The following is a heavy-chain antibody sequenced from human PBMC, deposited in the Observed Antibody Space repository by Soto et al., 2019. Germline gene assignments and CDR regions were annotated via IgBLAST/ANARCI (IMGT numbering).Heavy chain of an antibody. CDR2: ISSSSSYI. J-gene: IGHJ4*02. CDR3: ARGRQSGYGSGSYFDY. V-gene: IGHV3-21*01. CDR1: GFTFSSYS. Sequence: PGGSLRLSCAASGFTFSSYSMNWVRQAPGKGLEWVSSISSSSSYIYYADSVKGRFTISRDNAKNSLYLQMNSLRAEDTAVYYCARGRQSGYGSGSYFDYWGQGTLVTVSS. D-gene: IGHD3-10*01.